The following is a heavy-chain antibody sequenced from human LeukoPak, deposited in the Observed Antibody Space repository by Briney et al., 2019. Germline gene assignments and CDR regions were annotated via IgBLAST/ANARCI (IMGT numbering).Heavy chain of an antibody. CDR3: VRDTIGDWNYDRWTYDFDY. D-gene: IGHD1-7*01. Sequence: GGSLRLSCAASGFIFSNYNMNWVRQAPGKGLEWLSFISSGSSTIYYADSVKGRFTISRDNAKNSLYMQMNSLKAEDTAVYYCVRDTIGDWNYDRWTYDFDYWGQGTLVTVSS. V-gene: IGHV3-48*01. CDR1: GFIFSNYN. J-gene: IGHJ4*02. CDR2: ISSGSSTI.